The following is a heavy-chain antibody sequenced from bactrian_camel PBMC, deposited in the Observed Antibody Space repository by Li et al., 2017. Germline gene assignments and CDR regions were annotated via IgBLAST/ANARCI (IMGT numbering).Heavy chain of an antibody. Sequence: HVQLVESGGGSVQPGGSMRLSCKVTDDPTSKYYMDDTYCMGWFRQTPGREREEVAHIDNDGTTKYADSVKGRFTISRNDLNDTTYLQMDNVKSEDTALYYCGTRYPGSWYRTYWGQGTQVTVS. CDR1: DDPTSKYYMDDTYC. CDR2: IDNDGTT. D-gene: IGHD6*01. CDR3: GTRYPGSWYRTY. J-gene: IGHJ4*01. V-gene: IGHV3S53*01.